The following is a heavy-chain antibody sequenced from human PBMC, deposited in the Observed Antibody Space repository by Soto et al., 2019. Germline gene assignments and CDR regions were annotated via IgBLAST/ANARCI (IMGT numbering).Heavy chain of an antibody. V-gene: IGHV2-70*04. Sequence: SGPTLVNPTQTLTLTCTVSGFSLSTSGMRVNWIRQPPGKALEWLARIDWDGGEFYSASLRTRLTISKVTPKNQVVLTMINVGLVEPGTYYCARISYMSGWSYYFDYWGQGALVTVSS. CDR2: IDWDGGE. CDR1: GFSLSTSGMR. J-gene: IGHJ4*02. CDR3: ARISYMSGWSYYFDY. D-gene: IGHD6-19*01.